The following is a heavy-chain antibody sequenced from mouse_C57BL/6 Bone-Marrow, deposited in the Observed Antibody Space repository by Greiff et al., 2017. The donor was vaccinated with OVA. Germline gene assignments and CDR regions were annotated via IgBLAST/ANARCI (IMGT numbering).Heavy chain of an antibody. CDR1: GYTFTSYW. CDR3: ASGYYDYDGSFAY. J-gene: IGHJ3*01. V-gene: IGHV1-64*01. CDR2: IHPNSGST. D-gene: IGHD2-4*01. Sequence: QVQLQQPGAELVKPGASVKLSCKASGYTFTSYWMHWVKQRPGPGLEWIGMIHPNSGSTNYNEKFKSKATLTVDKSSSTAYMQLSSLTSEDSAVYYCASGYYDYDGSFAYWGQGTLVTVSA.